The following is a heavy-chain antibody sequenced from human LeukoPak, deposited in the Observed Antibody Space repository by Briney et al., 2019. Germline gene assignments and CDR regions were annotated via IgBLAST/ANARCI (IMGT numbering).Heavy chain of an antibody. J-gene: IGHJ5*02. V-gene: IGHV4-39*07. D-gene: IGHD2-2*01. CDR2: ISYSGST. Sequence: SETLSLTCTVSGGSISSSSYYWGWIRQPPGKGLEWIGSISYSGSTNYNPSLKSRVTMSVDTSKNQFSLKLSSVTAADTAVYYCARGEYQLLSWFDPWGQGTLVTVSS. CDR1: GGSISSSSYY. CDR3: ARGEYQLLSWFDP.